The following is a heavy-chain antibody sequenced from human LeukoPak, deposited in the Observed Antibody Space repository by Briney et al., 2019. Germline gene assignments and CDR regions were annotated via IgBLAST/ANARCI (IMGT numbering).Heavy chain of an antibody. Sequence: ASVKVSCKASGYTFTTYGVTWVRQAPGQRLEWMGWISTYNDNTNYAQKFQGRVTMTTDTSTSTVYMGLRSLTSDDTAIYYCARQVDTTMALPDYWGQGTLVTVSS. CDR3: ARQVDTTMALPDY. D-gene: IGHD5-18*01. CDR2: ISTYNDNT. CDR1: GYTFTTYG. J-gene: IGHJ4*02. V-gene: IGHV1-18*01.